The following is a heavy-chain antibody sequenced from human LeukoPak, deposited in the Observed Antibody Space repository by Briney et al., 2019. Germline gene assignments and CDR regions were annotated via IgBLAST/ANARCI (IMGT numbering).Heavy chain of an antibody. CDR3: ARERGYSYGYSNWFDP. CDR1: GFTFTTYA. J-gene: IGHJ5*02. CDR2: IRGSGGST. Sequence: AGGSLRLTCAASGFTFTTYAMSWVRQAPGKGLEWVSTIRGSGGSTYYADSEKGRFTISRDNSKNTLYLQMNSLRAEDTAVYYCARERGYSYGYSNWFDPWGQGTLVTVSS. D-gene: IGHD5-18*01. V-gene: IGHV3-23*01.